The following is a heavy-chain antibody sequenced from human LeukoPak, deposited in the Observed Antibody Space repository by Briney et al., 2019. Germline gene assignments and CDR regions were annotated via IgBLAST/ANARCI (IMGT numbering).Heavy chain of an antibody. D-gene: IGHD6-25*01. CDR1: GFTFSSYA. CDR3: ARDLRRIAAYYFDY. Sequence: TGGSLRLSCAASGFTFSSYAIHWVRQAPGKGLEWVAVIYSGGRDKHHADSVKGRFTISRDNSKNTLYQQTNSLRAEDTAVYYCARDLRRIAAYYFDYWGQGTLVTVSS. V-gene: IGHV3-30*03. CDR2: IYSGGRDK. J-gene: IGHJ4*02.